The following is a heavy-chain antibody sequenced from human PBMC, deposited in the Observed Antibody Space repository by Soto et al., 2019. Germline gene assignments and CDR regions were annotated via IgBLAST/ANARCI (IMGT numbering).Heavy chain of an antibody. V-gene: IGHV4-31*03. CDR2: IYYSGST. J-gene: IGHJ4*02. D-gene: IGHD3-9*01. CDR3: ARADKRTETGYYPDDY. Sequence: TLSLTCTVSGGSISSGGYYWSWIRQHPGKGLEWIGYIYYSGSTYYNPSLKSRVTISVDTSKNQFSLKLSSVTAADTAVYYCARADKRTETGYYPDDYWGQGTLVTVSS. CDR1: GGSISSGGYY.